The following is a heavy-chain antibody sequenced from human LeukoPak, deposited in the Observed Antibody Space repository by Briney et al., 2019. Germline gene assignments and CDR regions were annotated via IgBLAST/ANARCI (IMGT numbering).Heavy chain of an antibody. J-gene: IGHJ4*02. CDR3: ASRHCTTGVCHFDD. Sequence: GSLRLSCSAFGFTVSSNYMSWVRPAPGKGLGGVSVIYSGGSTYYADSVKGRFTISRDNAENSLYLQMNSLRAEDAAVYYCASRHCTTGVCHFDDWGQGTLVIVSS. CDR1: GFTVSSNY. D-gene: IGHD2-8*01. CDR2: IYSGGST. V-gene: IGHV3-53*01.